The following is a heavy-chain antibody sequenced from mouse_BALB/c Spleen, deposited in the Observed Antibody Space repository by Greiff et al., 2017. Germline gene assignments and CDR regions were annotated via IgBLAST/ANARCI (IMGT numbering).Heavy chain of an antibody. J-gene: IGHJ3*01. D-gene: IGHD3-3*01. CDR2: INPSSGYT. V-gene: IGHV1-4*02. CDR3: ARARTWFAY. CDR1: GYTFTSYT. Sequence: QVQLQQSAAELARPGASVKMSCKASGYTFTSYTMHWVKQRPGQGLEWIGYINPSSGYTEYKQKFKDKTTLTADKSSSTAYMQLSSLTSEDSAVYYCARARTWFAYWGQGTLVTVSA.